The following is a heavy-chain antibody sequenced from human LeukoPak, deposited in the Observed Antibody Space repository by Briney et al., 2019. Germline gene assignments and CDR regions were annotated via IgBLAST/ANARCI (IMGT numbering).Heavy chain of an antibody. D-gene: IGHD5-18*01. CDR2: IKQDGSEK. CDR3: ARAPWIQLWSYYFDY. V-gene: IGHV3-7*01. Sequence: PGGSLRLSCAASGFTFSSYWMSWVRQAPGKGVEWVANIKQDGSEKYYVDSVKGRFTMSRDNAKNSLYLQMNSLRAEDTAVYYCARAPWIQLWSYYFDYWGEGTLVTVSS. CDR1: GFTFSSYW. J-gene: IGHJ4*02.